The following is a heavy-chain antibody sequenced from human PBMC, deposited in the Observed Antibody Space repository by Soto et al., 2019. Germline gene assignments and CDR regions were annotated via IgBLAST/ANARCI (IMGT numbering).Heavy chain of an antibody. CDR3: ARGYNWSYVGYYGMDV. V-gene: IGHV4-30-2*01. CDR2: VYHSGST. D-gene: IGHD1-7*01. Sequence: QLQLQESGSGLVKPSQTLSLTCAVSGGSISSGGYSWSWIRPPPGQGLEWIGYVYHSGSTSYNQSRKSRVVIAVDRSKNQFSLKLSAVTAADTAVYYCARGYNWSYVGYYGMDVWGQGTTVTVSS. J-gene: IGHJ6*02. CDR1: GGSISSGGYS.